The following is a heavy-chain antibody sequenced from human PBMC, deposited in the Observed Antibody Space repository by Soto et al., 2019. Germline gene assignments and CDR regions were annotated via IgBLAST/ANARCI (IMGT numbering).Heavy chain of an antibody. D-gene: IGHD6-6*01. CDR3: ARDGSSSGWFDP. CDR2: ISYDGSNK. CDR1: GFTFSSYA. V-gene: IGHV3-30-3*01. J-gene: IGHJ5*02. Sequence: GGSLSLSCAASGFTFSSYAMHWVRQAPGKGLEWVAVISYDGSNKYYADSVKGRFTISRDNSKNTPYLQMNSLRAEDTAVYYCARDGSSSGWFDPWGQGTLVTVSS.